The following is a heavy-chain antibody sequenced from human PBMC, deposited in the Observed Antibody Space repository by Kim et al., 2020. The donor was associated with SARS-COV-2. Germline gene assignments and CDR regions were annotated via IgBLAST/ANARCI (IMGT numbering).Heavy chain of an antibody. D-gene: IGHD2-15*01. CDR2: VNPDGTDT. Sequence: GGSLRLSCAASEFTFSSYWIHWVRQAPGKGLEWVARVNPDGTDTSYADSVKGRFTVSRVNAKSTLYLQMISLRAEDSAVYYCTGAPDCGGGSCNSLHYYGMDVWGQGTTVTVSS. CDR3: TGAPDCGGGSCNSLHYYGMDV. J-gene: IGHJ6*02. CDR1: EFTFSSYW. V-gene: IGHV3-74*01.